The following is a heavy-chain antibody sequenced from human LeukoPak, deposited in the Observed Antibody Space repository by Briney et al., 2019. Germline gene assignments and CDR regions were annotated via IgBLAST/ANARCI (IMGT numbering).Heavy chain of an antibody. Sequence: GGTLRLSCAASGFIFNNYALSWVRQTPGKGLEWVSAISGSGRNTYYADSVKGRFTISRDNSKNTLYLQMNSLRAEDTAVYYCAKNRGIFGVVSSFDYWGQGTLVTVSS. CDR1: GFIFNNYA. CDR3: AKNRGIFGVVSSFDY. CDR2: ISGSGRNT. D-gene: IGHD3-3*01. J-gene: IGHJ4*02. V-gene: IGHV3-23*01.